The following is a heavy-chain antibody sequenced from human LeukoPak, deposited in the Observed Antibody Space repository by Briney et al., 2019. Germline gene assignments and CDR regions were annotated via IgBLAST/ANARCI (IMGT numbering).Heavy chain of an antibody. D-gene: IGHD7-27*01. CDR2: ITTGDGNT. CDR1: GFTFSSYT. J-gene: IGHJ4*02. CDR3: AKDGGLWVSAHWGDS. Sequence: GGSLRLSCAASGFTFSSYTMTWVRQAPGKGLKWVSTITTGDGNTYYADSVKGRFTVSRDDSKNTLYPQMNSLRAEDTAVYYCAKDGGLWVSAHWGDSWGRGTLVTVSS. V-gene: IGHV3-23*01.